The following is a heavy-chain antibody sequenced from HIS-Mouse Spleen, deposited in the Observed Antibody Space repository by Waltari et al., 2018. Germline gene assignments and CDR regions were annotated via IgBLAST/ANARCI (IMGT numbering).Heavy chain of an antibody. J-gene: IGHJ2*01. Sequence: QLQLQESGPGLVKPSETLSLTCTVSGGPISISSHYWGWIRHPPGKGLEWIGSIYYSGSTYYNPSLKSRVTISVDTSKNQFSLKLSSVTAADTAVYYCAREIPYSSSWYDWYFDLWGRGTLVTVSS. CDR1: GGPISISSHY. CDR2: IYYSGST. CDR3: AREIPYSSSWYDWYFDL. D-gene: IGHD6-13*01. V-gene: IGHV4-39*07.